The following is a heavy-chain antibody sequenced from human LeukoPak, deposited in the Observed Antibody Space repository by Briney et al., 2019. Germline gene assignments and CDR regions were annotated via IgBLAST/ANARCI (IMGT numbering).Heavy chain of an antibody. CDR2: INPSGDTT. D-gene: IGHD4-17*01. CDR3: ARPVTPGLYYFDS. J-gene: IGHJ4*02. CDR1: GYTFTSYG. Sequence: ASVKVSCKASGYTFTSYGISWVRQAPGQGLEWMGIINPSGDTTSYAQKFQDRVTVTRDTSTSTVYMELSGLKSQDTAVYYCARPVTPGLYYFDSWGQGTLVTVSA. V-gene: IGHV1-46*01.